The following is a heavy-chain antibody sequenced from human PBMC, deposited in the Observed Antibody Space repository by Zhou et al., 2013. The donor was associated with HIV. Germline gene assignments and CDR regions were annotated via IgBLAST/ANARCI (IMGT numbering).Heavy chain of an antibody. J-gene: IGHJ4*02. CDR1: GGTISSYA. V-gene: IGHV1-69*12. D-gene: IGHD6-19*01. CDR2: IIPIFGPP. Sequence: QVQLVQSGAEVKKPGSSVKVSCKASGGTISSYAFSWVRQAPGQGLEWMGRIIPIFGPPSYAQKFQGRLTITADDSTSTAYMELSSLRSDDTAVYYCAHVGRSSGPFXYWGQGTLVTVSS. CDR3: AHVGRSSGPFXY.